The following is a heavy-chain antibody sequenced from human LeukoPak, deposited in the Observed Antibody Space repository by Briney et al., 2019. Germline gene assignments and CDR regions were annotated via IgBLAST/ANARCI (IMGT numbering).Heavy chain of an antibody. J-gene: IGHJ4*02. V-gene: IGHV3-66*02. Sequence: GGSLRLSCAASGFTVSSNYMSWVRQAPGKGLEWVSVIYSGGSTYYADSVKGRFTISRDNSKNTLYLRMNSLRAEDTAVYYCARGRRSGWYVYFDYWGQGTLVTVSS. CDR2: IYSGGST. CDR1: GFTVSSNY. CDR3: ARGRRSGWYVYFDY. D-gene: IGHD6-19*01.